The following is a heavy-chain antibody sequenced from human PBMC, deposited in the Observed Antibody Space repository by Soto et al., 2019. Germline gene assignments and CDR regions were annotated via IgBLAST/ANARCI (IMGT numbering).Heavy chain of an antibody. Sequence: PGGSLRLSCAASGFTFSSYSMNWVRQAPGKGLEWVSSISSSSSYIYYADPVKGRFTISRDNAKNSLYLQMNSLRAEDTAVYYCARGARDIYSRSWLHWFDPWGQGTLVTVSS. V-gene: IGHV3-21*01. D-gene: IGHD6-13*01. CDR3: ARGARDIYSRSWLHWFDP. CDR2: ISSSSSYI. J-gene: IGHJ5*02. CDR1: GFTFSSYS.